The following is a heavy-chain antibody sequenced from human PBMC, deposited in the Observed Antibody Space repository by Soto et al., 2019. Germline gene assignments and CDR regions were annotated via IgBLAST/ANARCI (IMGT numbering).Heavy chain of an antibody. D-gene: IGHD4-17*01. CDR1: GGTFSSYA. CDR2: IIPIFGTA. CDR3: ASGGTYGDYVGAYFDY. J-gene: IGHJ4*02. Sequence: QVQLVKSGAEVKKPGSSVKVSCKASGGTFSSYAISWVRQAPGQGLEWMGGIIPIFGTANYAQKLQGRFTITADESTSTDYRELSSLRSEDTAVYYCASGGTYGDYVGAYFDYWGQGTLDTVSS. V-gene: IGHV1-69*01.